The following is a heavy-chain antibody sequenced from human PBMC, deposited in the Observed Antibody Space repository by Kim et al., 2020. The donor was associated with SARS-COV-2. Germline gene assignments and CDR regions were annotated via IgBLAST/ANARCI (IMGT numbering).Heavy chain of an antibody. J-gene: IGHJ4*02. Sequence: SETLSLTCNVSGGSISTNNYYWGWIRLPPGKGLEWIGNLYNGVTTYYNPSLSGRVTISLDTSKNQVSLQLSSVTAADTAVYYCAGPYNSGREGSFDYWGQGTLVTVSS. CDR3: AGPYNSGREGSFDY. CDR2: LYNGVTT. D-gene: IGHD6-19*01. V-gene: IGHV4-39*01. CDR1: GGSISTNNYY.